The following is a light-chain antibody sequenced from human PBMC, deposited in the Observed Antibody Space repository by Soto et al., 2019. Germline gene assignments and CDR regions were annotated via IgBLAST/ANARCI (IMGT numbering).Light chain of an antibody. J-gene: IGLJ1*01. CDR1: SSNIGAGYG. Sequence: QSVLTQPPSVSGAPGQRVTISCTGSSSNIGAGYGVHWYQQLPGTAPKLLIYGNNNRPSGVPDRFSGSKSGTPASLAITGLQAEDEADYYCQSYDSSLSAFYVFGTGTKVTVL. CDR2: GNN. CDR3: QSYDSSLSAFYV. V-gene: IGLV1-40*01.